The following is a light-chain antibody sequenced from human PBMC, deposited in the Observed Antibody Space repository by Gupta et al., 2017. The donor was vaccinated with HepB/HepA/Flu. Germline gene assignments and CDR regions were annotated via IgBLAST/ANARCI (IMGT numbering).Light chain of an antibody. CDR2: VVS. CDR1: SSDVGGYNY. J-gene: IGLJ2*01. Sequence: QSALTHLASVSGSPGHSTAISCPGTSSDVGGYNYVSWYQQHPGKAPKLMIYVVSNRPSGVSNRFSGSKSANTASLTIFGLQAADEADYYCSSYTGSSTIEVVFGAGTKLTVL. CDR3: SSYTGSSTIEVV. V-gene: IGLV2-14*03.